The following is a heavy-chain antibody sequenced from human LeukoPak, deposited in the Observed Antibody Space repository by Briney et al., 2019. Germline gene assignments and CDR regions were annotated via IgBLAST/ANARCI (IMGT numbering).Heavy chain of an antibody. CDR1: GYTFTSYA. V-gene: IGHV3-21*01. D-gene: IGHD3-10*01. J-gene: IGHJ4*02. CDR3: ARPFPGGSGSYYIDY. CDR2: ISSSSSYI. Sequence: SCKASGYTFTSYAMNWVRQAPGKGLEWVSSISSSSSYIYYADSVKGRFTISRDNAKNSLYLQMNSLRAEDTAVYYCARPFPGGSGSYYIDYWGQGTLVTVSS.